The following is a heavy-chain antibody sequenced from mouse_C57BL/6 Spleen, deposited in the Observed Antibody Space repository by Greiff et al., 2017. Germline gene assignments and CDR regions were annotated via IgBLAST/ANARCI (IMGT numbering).Heavy chain of an antibody. J-gene: IGHJ4*01. D-gene: IGHD2-4*01. CDR2: ISNGGGST. V-gene: IGHV5-12*01. Sequence: EVMLVESGGGLVQPGGSLKLSCAASGFTFSDYYMYWVRQTPEKRLEWVAYISNGGGSTYYPDTVKGRFTISRDNAKNTLYLQMSRLKSEDTAMYYCARRGLRHNYAMDYWGQGTSVTVSS. CDR3: ARRGLRHNYAMDY. CDR1: GFTFSDYY.